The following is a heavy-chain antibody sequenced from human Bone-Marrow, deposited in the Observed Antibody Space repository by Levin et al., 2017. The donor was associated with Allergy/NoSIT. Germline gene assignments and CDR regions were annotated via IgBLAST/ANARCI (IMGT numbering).Heavy chain of an antibody. CDR1: GGSISSSTYS. CDR3: ARAPYYGPARPYQSDY. D-gene: IGHD3-10*01. Sequence: HSQTLSLTCSVSGGSISSSTYSWGWIRQPPGKGLEWIGNVYYTGSTHYNPSLKSRVTISADTSKNQFSLKLSSVTAADTAVYYCARAPYYGPARPYQSDYWGQGTLVTVSS. V-gene: IGHV4-39*01. J-gene: IGHJ4*02. CDR2: VYYTGST.